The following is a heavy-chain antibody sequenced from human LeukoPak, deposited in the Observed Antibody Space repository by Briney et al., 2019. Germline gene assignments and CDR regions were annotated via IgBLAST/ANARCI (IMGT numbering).Heavy chain of an antibody. CDR3: ARFPQGGFNYFDY. J-gene: IGHJ4*02. Sequence: SETLSLTCTVSGGSISSYYWSWIRQPPGKGLEWIGYIYYSGNTNYNPSLKSRVTISVDTSKNLFSLKLNPVTTADTAVYYCARFPQGGFNYFDYWGQGALVTVSS. V-gene: IGHV4-59*01. D-gene: IGHD5-24*01. CDR2: IYYSGNT. CDR1: GGSISSYY.